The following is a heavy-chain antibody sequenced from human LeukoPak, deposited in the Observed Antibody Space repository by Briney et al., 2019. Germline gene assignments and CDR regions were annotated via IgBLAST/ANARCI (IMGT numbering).Heavy chain of an antibody. CDR1: GGSISSGSYY. V-gene: IGHV4-61*02. CDR2: IYTSGST. CDR3: ARESPYCSGGSCLFDY. J-gene: IGHJ4*02. D-gene: IGHD2-15*01. Sequence: SQTLSLTCTVSGGSISSGSYYWSWIRQPAGKGLEWIGRIYTSGSTNYNPSLKSRVTISVDTSKNRFSLKLSSVTAADTAVYYCARESPYCSGGSCLFDYWGQGTLVTVSS.